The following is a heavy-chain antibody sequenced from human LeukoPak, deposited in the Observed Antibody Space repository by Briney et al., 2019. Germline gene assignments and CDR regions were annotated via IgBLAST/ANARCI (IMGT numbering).Heavy chain of an antibody. CDR2: IYYSGST. D-gene: IGHD6-13*01. CDR1: GGSISSYY. Sequence: SETLSLTCTASGGSISSYYWSWIRQPPGKGLEWIGYIYYSGSTNYNPSLKSRVTISVDTSKNQFSLKLSSVTAADTAVYYCARRLAAEYYYYYYYMDVWGKGTTVTVSS. CDR3: ARRLAAEYYYYYYYMDV. V-gene: IGHV4-59*12. J-gene: IGHJ6*03.